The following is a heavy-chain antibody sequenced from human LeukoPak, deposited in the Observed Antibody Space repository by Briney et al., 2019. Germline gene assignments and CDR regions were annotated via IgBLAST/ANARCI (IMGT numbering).Heavy chain of an antibody. CDR1: GFTFSSYV. J-gene: IGHJ4*02. D-gene: IGHD3-22*01. V-gene: IGHV3-74*01. CDR3: ARDSLSGFFDY. CDR2: FNSDGSTT. Sequence: PGGSLRLSCAASGFTFSSYVMNWVRQAPGKGLVWVSRFNSDGSTTIYADSVKGRFTISRDNAKNTLYLQMNSLRAEDTAVYYCARDSLSGFFDYWGQGTLVTVSS.